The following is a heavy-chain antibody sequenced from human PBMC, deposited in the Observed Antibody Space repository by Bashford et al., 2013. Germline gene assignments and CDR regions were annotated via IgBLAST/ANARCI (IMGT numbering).Heavy chain of an antibody. CDR2: IYYSGST. Sequence: ETPVPSPRTVSGGSISSSSYYLGLDPPAPRKGLEWIGSIYYSGSTYYNPSLKSRVTMSLDTSRSQFSLHLSSVTAADTAVYYCARTPWGYAFDVWGQGTMVTVSS. CDR3: ARTPWGYAFDV. J-gene: IGHJ3*01. V-gene: IGHV4-39*07. CDR1: GGSISSSSYY. D-gene: IGHD3-16*01.